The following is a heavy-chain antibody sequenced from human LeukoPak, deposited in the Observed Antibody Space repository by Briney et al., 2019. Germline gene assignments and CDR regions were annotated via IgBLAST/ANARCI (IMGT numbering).Heavy chain of an antibody. V-gene: IGHV4-34*01. CDR2: INHSGST. J-gene: IGHJ6*02. D-gene: IGHD2-15*01. CDR3: ARGVVVVVAATRSPQLYYGMDV. Sequence: SETLSLTCAVLGGSFSGYYWSGIRQPPGKGLELIGEINHSGSTNYNLSLKSRVTISVETSKNQFARKLSSVTAADTAVYYCARGVVVVVAATRSPQLYYGMDVWGQGTTVTVSS. CDR1: GGSFSGYY.